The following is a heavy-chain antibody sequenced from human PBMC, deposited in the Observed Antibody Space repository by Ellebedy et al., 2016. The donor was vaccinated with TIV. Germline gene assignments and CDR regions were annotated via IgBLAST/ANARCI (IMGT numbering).Heavy chain of an antibody. V-gene: IGHV1-8*02. CDR3: ARAIKSEYSSGWYVAY. CDR1: GYTFTSNG. Sequence: AASVKVSCKASGYTFTSNGISWVRQAPGQGLEWMGWMNPNSGNTGYAQKFQGRVTMTRNTSITTAYMELSSLRSEDTAVYYCARAIKSEYSSGWYVAYWGQGTLVTVSS. J-gene: IGHJ4*02. D-gene: IGHD6-19*01. CDR2: MNPNSGNT.